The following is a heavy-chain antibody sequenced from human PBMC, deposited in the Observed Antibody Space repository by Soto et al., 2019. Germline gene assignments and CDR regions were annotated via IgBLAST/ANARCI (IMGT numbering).Heavy chain of an antibody. D-gene: IGHD3-16*02. V-gene: IGHV3-23*01. CDR2: ISGSGGST. CDR1: GFTFSSYA. Sequence: GGSLRLSCAASGFTFSSYAMSWVRQAPGKGLEWVSAISGSGGSTYYADSVKGRFTISRDNSKNTLYLQMNSLRAEDTAVYYCAKENGDYIWGSYRFYINWFDPWGQGTLVTVSS. J-gene: IGHJ5*02. CDR3: AKENGDYIWGSYRFYINWFDP.